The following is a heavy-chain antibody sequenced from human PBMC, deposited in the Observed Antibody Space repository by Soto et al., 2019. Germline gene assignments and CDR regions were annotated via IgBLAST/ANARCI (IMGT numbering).Heavy chain of an antibody. J-gene: IGHJ6*02. Sequence: EVQLVESGGGLVKPVGSLRLSCAASGFIFDIYSMTWVRQAPGMGLEWVSSISSSSSYIYYADSVKGRFTISTDNAENSLYLQMSSLSADDTAVYYCARDRGAASDIRYYYYGIDVWGHGTTVTVSS. CDR1: GFIFDIYS. CDR2: ISSSSSYI. D-gene: IGHD3-10*01. CDR3: ARDRGAASDIRYYYYGIDV. V-gene: IGHV3-21*01.